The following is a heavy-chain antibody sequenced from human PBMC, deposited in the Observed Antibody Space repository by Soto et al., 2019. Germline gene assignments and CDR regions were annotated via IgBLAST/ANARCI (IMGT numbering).Heavy chain of an antibody. Sequence: QVQLVQSGAEVKKPGSSVKVSCKASGGTFSSYAISWVRQAPGQGLEWMGGIIPIFGTANYAQKFQGRVTITADESTSTANMELSSLRSEDTAVYYCAREDIVVVPAATYYYYYGMDVWGQGTTVTVSS. CDR3: AREDIVVVPAATYYYYYGMDV. V-gene: IGHV1-69*01. CDR1: GGTFSSYA. D-gene: IGHD2-2*01. J-gene: IGHJ6*02. CDR2: IIPIFGTA.